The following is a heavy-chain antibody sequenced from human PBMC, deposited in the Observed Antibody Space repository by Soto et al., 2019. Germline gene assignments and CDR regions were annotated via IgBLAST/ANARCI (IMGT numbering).Heavy chain of an antibody. CDR2: FDPEDGET. V-gene: IGHV1-24*01. Sequence: AAVKVSCKVSGYTLTELSMHWVRQAPGKGLEWMGGFDPEDGETIYAQKFQGRVTMTEDTSTDTAYMELSSLRSEDTAVYYCATAHYDILTPSMDVCGKGTTATVSS. J-gene: IGHJ6*04. CDR1: GYTLTELS. D-gene: IGHD3-9*01. CDR3: ATAHYDILTPSMDV.